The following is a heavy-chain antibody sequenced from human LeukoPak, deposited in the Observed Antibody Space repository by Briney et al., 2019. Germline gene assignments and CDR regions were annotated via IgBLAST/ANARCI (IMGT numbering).Heavy chain of an antibody. V-gene: IGHV3-21*01. CDR2: ITSSSSYI. CDR1: GLTFSSYT. Sequence: GGSLRLSCAASGLTFSSYTMNWVRQAPGKGLEWVSYITSSSSYIYYADSVKGRFTISRDNAKNSLYLQMNSLRAEDTAVYYCARHVVAVGFDYWGQGTLVTVSS. D-gene: IGHD3-22*01. CDR3: ARHVVAVGFDY. J-gene: IGHJ4*02.